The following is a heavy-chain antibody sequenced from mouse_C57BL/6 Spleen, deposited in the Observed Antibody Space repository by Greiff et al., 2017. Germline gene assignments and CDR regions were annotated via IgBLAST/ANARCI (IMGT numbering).Heavy chain of an antibody. CDR1: GFNIKDYY. Sequence: EVQLQQSGAELVKPGASVKLSCTASGFNIKDYYMHWVKQRTEQGLEWIGRIDPEDGETKYASKFQGKATITADTSSNTAYLQLSSLTSEDTAVYYCARNYYGSSPWYFDVWGTGTTVTVSS. CDR3: ARNYYGSSPWYFDV. D-gene: IGHD1-1*01. CDR2: IDPEDGET. V-gene: IGHV14-2*01. J-gene: IGHJ1*03.